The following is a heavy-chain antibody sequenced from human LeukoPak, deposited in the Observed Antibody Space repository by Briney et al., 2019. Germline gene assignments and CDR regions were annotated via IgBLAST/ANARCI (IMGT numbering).Heavy chain of an antibody. CDR3: AKGGYYFDY. CDR1: GLTFSTFG. V-gene: IGHV3-30*02. Sequence: GGSLRLSCAASGLTFSTFGMHWVRQAPGKGLEWVAFIRFDGSNRYYAESLKGRFTISRDNPKNTLYLQMNSLRAEDTAIYFCAKGGYYFDYWGQGALVIVSS. J-gene: IGHJ4*02. CDR2: IRFDGSNR.